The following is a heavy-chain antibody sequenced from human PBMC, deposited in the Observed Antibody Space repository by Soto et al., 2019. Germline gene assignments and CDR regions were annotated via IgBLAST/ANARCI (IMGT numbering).Heavy chain of an antibody. J-gene: IGHJ6*02. CDR1: GYTFTGYY. Sequence: ASVKVSCKASGYTFTGYYMHWVRQAPGQGLEWMGWINPNSGGANYAQKFQGRVTMTRDTSISTAYMELSRLRSDDTAVYYCASVMVRKFGSGTSRPYGFGGWCQGATVTVS. CDR2: INPNSGGA. D-gene: IGHD3-10*01. V-gene: IGHV1-2*02. CDR3: ASVMVRKFGSGTSRPYGFGG.